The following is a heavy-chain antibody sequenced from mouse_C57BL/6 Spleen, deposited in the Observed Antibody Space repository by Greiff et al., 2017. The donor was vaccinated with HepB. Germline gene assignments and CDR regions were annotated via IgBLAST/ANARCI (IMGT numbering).Heavy chain of an antibody. CDR2: IDPETGGT. D-gene: IGHD2-5*01. Sequence: VQLQQSGAELVRPGASVTLSCKASGYTFTDYEMHWVKQTPVHGLEWIGAIDPETGGTAYNQKFKGEAILTADKSSSTAYMELRSLTSEDSAVYYCTRAWSNYYAMDYWGQGTSVTVSS. CDR3: TRAWSNYYAMDY. CDR1: GYTFTDYE. J-gene: IGHJ4*01. V-gene: IGHV1-15*01.